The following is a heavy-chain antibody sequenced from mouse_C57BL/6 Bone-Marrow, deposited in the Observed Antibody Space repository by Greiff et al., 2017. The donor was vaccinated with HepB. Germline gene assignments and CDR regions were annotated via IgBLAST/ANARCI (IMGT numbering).Heavy chain of an antibody. Sequence: VQLQESGAELVKPGASVKMSCKASGYTFTTYPIEWMKQNHGKSLEWIGNFHPYNDDTKYNEKFKGKATLTVEKSSSTVYLELSRLTSDDSAVYYCASRQLRLLYFDYWGQGTTLTVSS. J-gene: IGHJ2*01. CDR1: GYTFTTYP. CDR2: FHPYNDDT. CDR3: ASRQLRLLYFDY. D-gene: IGHD3-2*02. V-gene: IGHV1-47*01.